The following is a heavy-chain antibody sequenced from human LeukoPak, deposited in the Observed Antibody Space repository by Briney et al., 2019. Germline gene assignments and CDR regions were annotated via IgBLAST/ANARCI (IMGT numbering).Heavy chain of an antibody. CDR3: AKEAQGCSITSCYFDS. Sequence: ASVKVSCKVSGYTLTELSMHWVRQAPGKGLEWMGGFDPEDGETIYAQRFQGRVTMTEDTSTDTAYMELSSLRSEDTAVYYCAKEAQGCSITSCYFDSWGQGTLVTVSS. V-gene: IGHV1-24*01. J-gene: IGHJ4*02. CDR1: GYTLTELS. D-gene: IGHD2-2*01. CDR2: FDPEDGET.